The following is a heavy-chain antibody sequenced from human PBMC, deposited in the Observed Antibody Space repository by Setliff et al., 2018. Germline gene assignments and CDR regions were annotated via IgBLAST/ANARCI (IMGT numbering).Heavy chain of an antibody. V-gene: IGHV1-2*06. J-gene: IGHJ3*02. CDR1: GYTFTGYY. D-gene: IGHD3-16*01. CDR3: ARDGGGDSDTFDI. Sequence: ASVKVSCKASGYTFTGYYMYWVRQAPGQGLEWMGRINPSSGATIYAQKFQGRVAMTSDTSISTAYMELGRLRSDDTAVYFCARDGGGDSDTFDIWGQGTMVTVSS. CDR2: INPSSGAT.